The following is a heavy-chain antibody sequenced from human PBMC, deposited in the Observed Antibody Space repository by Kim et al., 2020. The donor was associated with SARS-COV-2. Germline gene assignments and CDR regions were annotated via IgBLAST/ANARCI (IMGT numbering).Heavy chain of an antibody. CDR2: IYYSGST. V-gene: IGHV4-39*01. J-gene: IGHJ4*02. CDR1: GGSISSSSYY. CDR3: ARLEGPMVRGVIGPLYLGY. D-gene: IGHD3-10*01. Sequence: SETLSLTCTVSGGSISSSSYYWGWIRQPPGKGLEWIGSIYYSGSTYYNPSLKSRVTISVNTSTNQFSLKLSSLTAADTAVYYCARLEGPMVRGVIGPLYLGYWGQGTLVTVSS.